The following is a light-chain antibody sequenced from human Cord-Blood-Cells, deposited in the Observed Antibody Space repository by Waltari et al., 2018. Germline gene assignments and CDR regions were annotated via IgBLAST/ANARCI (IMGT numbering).Light chain of an antibody. J-gene: IGLJ2*01. CDR1: SSDVGGYNY. Sequence: QSALTQPASVSGSPGQSITIPCPGTSSDVGGYNYVSWYQQHPGKAPTLMIYDVSKRPSGVSNRFSGSKSGNTASLTISGLQAEDEADYYCSSYTSSSTVVFGGGTKLTVL. V-gene: IGLV2-14*01. CDR2: DVS. CDR3: SSYTSSSTVV.